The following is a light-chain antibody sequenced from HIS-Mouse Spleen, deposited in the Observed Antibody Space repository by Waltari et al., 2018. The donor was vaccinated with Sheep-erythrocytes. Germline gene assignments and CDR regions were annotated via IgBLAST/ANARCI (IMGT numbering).Light chain of an antibody. Sequence: DIQLTQSPSFLSASVGDRVTITCRASQGISSYLAWYQQKPGKAPKLLIYAASTLQSGVPSRFSGSGSGKEVTLTISSLQPEDFATYYCQQLNSYPHTFGQGTKLEIK. V-gene: IGKV1-9*01. CDR1: QGISSY. CDR2: AAS. CDR3: QQLNSYPHT. J-gene: IGKJ2*01.